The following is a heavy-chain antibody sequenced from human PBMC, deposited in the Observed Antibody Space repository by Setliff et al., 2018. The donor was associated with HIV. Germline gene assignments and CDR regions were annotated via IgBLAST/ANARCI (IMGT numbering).Heavy chain of an antibody. V-gene: IGHV3-66*02. CDR2: IYTGDRT. Sequence: GGSLRLSCAASGFTVSSNYMTWVRQAPGKGLEWVSVIYTGDRTYYADSVKGRFTISSDNSKTTLYLQMNSLRPEDTAVYYCARDTSPLSGYYYYMDVWGKGTTVTVSS. J-gene: IGHJ6*03. CDR1: GFTVSSNY. D-gene: IGHD2-2*02. CDR3: ARDTSPLSGYYYYMDV.